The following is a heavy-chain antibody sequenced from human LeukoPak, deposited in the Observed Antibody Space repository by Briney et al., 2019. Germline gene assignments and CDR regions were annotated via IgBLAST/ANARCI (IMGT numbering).Heavy chain of an antibody. V-gene: IGHV3-7*03. Sequence: PGGSLRLSCAASGFTFSSYWMSWVRQAPGKGLEWVANIKQDGSEEYYVDSVKGRFTISRDNAKNSLYLQMNSLRAEDTAVYYCAGGRYYYYYYGMDVWGQGTTVTVSS. CDR3: AGGRYYYYYYGMDV. CDR1: GFTFSSYW. CDR2: IKQDGSEE. J-gene: IGHJ6*02.